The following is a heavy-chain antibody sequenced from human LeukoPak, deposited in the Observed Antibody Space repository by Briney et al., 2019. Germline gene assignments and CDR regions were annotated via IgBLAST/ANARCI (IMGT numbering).Heavy chain of an antibody. CDR2: FDPEDGET. V-gene: IGHV1-24*01. CDR1: GYDFSTYG. J-gene: IGHJ4*02. D-gene: IGHD3-10*01. Sequence: ASVKVSCRTSGYDFSTYGITWVRQAPGQGLEWMGGFDPEDGETIYAQKFQGRVTMTEDTSTDTAYMELSSLRSEDTAVYYCATTEVSRLIWFGQLFDYWGQGTLVTVSS. CDR3: ATTEVSRLIWFGQLFDY.